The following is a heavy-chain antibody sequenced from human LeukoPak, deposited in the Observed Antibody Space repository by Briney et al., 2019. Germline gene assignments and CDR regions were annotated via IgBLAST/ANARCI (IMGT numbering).Heavy chain of an antibody. CDR2: IYYSGST. Sequence: SETLSLTCTVSGGSIISTAYYWGWIRQPPGKGLEWIGSIYYSGSTYSNPSLKSRVTISVDTSKNQFSLKLTSGTAADTAIYYCARQRRTGNIALAPAGHFDYWGQGALVTVSS. J-gene: IGHJ4*02. V-gene: IGHV4-39*01. CDR3: ARQRRTGNIALAPAGHFDY. CDR1: GGSIISTAYY. D-gene: IGHD6-13*01.